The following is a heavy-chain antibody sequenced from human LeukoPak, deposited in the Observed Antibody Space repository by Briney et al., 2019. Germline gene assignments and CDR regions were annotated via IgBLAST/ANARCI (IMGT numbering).Heavy chain of an antibody. Sequence: GGSLRLSCAASGFTLSSYGMNWVRQAPGKGLDWVANIKQDGSEKYYVDSVKGRFTISRDNAKNSLYLQMNSLRAEDTAVYYCARGGTSWFDWGQGTLVTVSS. D-gene: IGHD3-16*01. CDR1: GFTLSSYG. CDR3: ARGGTSWFD. V-gene: IGHV3-7*01. J-gene: IGHJ4*02. CDR2: IKQDGSEK.